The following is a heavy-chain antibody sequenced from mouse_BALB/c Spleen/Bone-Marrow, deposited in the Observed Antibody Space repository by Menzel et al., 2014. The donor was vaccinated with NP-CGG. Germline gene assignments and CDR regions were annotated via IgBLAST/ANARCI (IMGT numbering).Heavy chain of an antibody. J-gene: IGHJ3*01. CDR1: GYAFTNYL. V-gene: IGHV1-54*01. CDR2: INPGSGGT. Sequence: VQLQQSGAELVRPGTSVKVSCKASGYAFTNYLIEWVKQRPGQGPEWIGVINPGSGGTNYNEKFKGKATLTADKSSSTAYMQLSSLTSDDSAVYFCARRDYSFAYWGQGTLVTVSA. D-gene: IGHD2-13*01. CDR3: ARRDYSFAY.